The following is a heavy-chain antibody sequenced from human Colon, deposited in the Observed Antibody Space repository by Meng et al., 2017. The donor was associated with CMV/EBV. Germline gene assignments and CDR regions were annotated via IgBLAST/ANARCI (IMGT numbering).Heavy chain of an antibody. D-gene: IGHD2-8*01. CDR2: IYSGHNT. CDR1: GFTFKNYW. V-gene: IGHV3-53*01. J-gene: IGHJ4*02. Sequence: GESLKISCEASGFTFKNYWMTWVRQAPGKGLEWVSVIYSGHNTYYADSVRGRFTISRDDSKNTVYLQMNSLRVEDTAVYFCMRETGYCTTTTCVNWGQGTLVTVSS. CDR3: MRETGYCTTTTCVN.